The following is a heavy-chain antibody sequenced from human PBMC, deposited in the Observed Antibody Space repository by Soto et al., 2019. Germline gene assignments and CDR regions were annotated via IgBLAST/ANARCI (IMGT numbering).Heavy chain of an antibody. CDR2: TYYRSKWYY. CDR1: GDSVSSNSAG. CDR3: ARGEQYSGRIFDY. Sequence: SQTLSLTCAITGDSVSSNSAGWSCVRQSPSRGLEWLGRTYYRSKWYYEYAVSVRGRITINPDTSKNQYSLQLNSVTPEDTAVYFCARGEQYSGRIFDYWGQGTLVTVS. V-gene: IGHV6-1*01. D-gene: IGHD1-26*01. J-gene: IGHJ4*01.